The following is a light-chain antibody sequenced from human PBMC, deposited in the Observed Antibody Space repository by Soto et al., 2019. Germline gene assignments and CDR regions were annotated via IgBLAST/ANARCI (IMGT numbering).Light chain of an antibody. V-gene: IGKV3-20*01. CDR3: QQYGSSPLA. Sequence: EIEMTQSPATLSLAPGERVTLSCRASESVSTNLAWYQQKPGQAPRLLIYGASSRATGIPDRFSGSGSGTDFTLTISRLEPEDFAVYYCQQYGSSPLAFGQGTKVDIK. CDR1: ESVSTN. CDR2: GAS. J-gene: IGKJ1*01.